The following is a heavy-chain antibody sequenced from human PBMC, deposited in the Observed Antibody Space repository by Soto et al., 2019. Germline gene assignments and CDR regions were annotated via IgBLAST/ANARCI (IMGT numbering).Heavy chain of an antibody. D-gene: IGHD4-4*01. V-gene: IGHV4-30-4*01. Sequence: QVQLQESGPGLVKPSQTPSLTCTVSGGSISSGDYYWSWIRQPPGKGLEWIGYIYYSGSTYYNPSLKSRVTISVDTSKNQFSLKLSSVTAADTAVYYCARALYSSFPRYYYYGMDVWGQGTTVTVSS. J-gene: IGHJ6*02. CDR3: ARALYSSFPRYYYYGMDV. CDR2: IYYSGST. CDR1: GGSISSGDYY.